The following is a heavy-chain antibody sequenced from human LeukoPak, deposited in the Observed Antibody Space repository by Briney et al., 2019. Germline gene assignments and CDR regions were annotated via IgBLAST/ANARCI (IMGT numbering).Heavy chain of an antibody. V-gene: IGHV1-69*05. CDR1: GGTFSSYA. D-gene: IGHD4-17*01. CDR2: IIPIFGTA. J-gene: IGHJ6*03. Sequence: SVKVSCKASGGTFSSYAISWVRQAPGQGLEWMGGIIPIFGTANYAQKFQGRVTMTRDTSTSTVYMELSSLRSEDTAVYYCAREKGELDYGDYRLDYYMDVWGKGTTVTVSS. CDR3: AREKGELDYGDYRLDYYMDV.